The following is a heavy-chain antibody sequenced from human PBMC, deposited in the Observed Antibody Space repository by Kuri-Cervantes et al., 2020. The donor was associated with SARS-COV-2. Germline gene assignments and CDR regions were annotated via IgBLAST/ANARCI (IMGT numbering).Heavy chain of an antibody. CDR3: ARAYGFLRYIYYMDV. CDR1: GESFSGYY. Sequence: SETLSLTCAFYGESFSGYYWNWIRQSPGKGLEWIGEVHHRGSTNYNPSLKSRVTISVDTSSKQFSLHLGSVTAADTAVYYCARAYGFLRYIYYMDVWGRGTTVTVSS. D-gene: IGHD4-17*01. CDR2: VHHRGST. J-gene: IGHJ6*03. V-gene: IGHV4-34*01.